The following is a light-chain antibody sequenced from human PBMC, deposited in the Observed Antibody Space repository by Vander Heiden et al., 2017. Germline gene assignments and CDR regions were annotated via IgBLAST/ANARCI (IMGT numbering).Light chain of an antibody. CDR1: SSNIGNND. CDR2: RSN. CDR3: AAWDDSLDCVV. J-gene: IGLJ2*01. Sequence: QAVLTQAPSVSGTPGQRVAITCSGSSSNIGNNDVYWYQHLPGTAPKLLIYRSNQWSSGVPDRFSGSRSGTSASLAISGLRSDDEADYFCAAWDDSLDCVVFGGGTKLTVL. V-gene: IGLV1-47*01.